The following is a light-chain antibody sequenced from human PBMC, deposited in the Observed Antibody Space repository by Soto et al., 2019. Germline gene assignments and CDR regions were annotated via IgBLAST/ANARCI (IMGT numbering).Light chain of an antibody. V-gene: IGKV1-39*01. CDR1: QTIVTY. J-gene: IGKJ1*01. CDR2: AAS. Sequence: MQMTLAPSTLCAYIRDRVTIACRASQTIVTYLNWYQQKPGNAPKLLIYAASNLQNGVPSRFSGSGSGTDFTLTISCLQPEDFATYFCQQYYSNSRTFGQGTKVDIK. CDR3: QQYYSNSRT.